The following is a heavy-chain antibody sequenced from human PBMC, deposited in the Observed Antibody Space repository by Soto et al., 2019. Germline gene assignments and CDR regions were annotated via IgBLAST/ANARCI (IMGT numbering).Heavy chain of an antibody. CDR1: GGSISSYY. CDR3: ARGYDFWSGYYTGQKPPISRTLDYYYYYMDV. J-gene: IGHJ6*03. V-gene: IGHV4-59*01. D-gene: IGHD3-3*01. Sequence: SETLSLTCTVSGGSISSYYWSWIRQPPGKGLEWIGYIYYSGSTNYNPSLKSRVTISVDTSKNQFSLKLSSVTAADTAVYYCARGYDFWSGYYTGQKPPISRTLDYYYYYMDVWGKGTTVTVSS. CDR2: IYYSGST.